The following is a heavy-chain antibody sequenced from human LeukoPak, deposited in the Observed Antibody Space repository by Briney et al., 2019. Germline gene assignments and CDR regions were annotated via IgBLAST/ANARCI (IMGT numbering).Heavy chain of an antibody. CDR3: AKRDTAMGPDYYGMDV. Sequence: GGSLRLSCASSGFSFSSYGMRWVRQAPGKGLEWVAVIWYDGSTKYYADSVQGRFAISRDNSKNTLYLQVNTLRAEDTAVYYCAKRDTAMGPDYYGMDVWGQGTTVTVSS. CDR1: GFSFSSYG. V-gene: IGHV3-33*06. J-gene: IGHJ6*02. CDR2: IWYDGSTK. D-gene: IGHD5-18*01.